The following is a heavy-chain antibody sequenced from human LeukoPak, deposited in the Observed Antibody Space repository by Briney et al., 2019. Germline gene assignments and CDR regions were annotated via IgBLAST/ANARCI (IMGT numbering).Heavy chain of an antibody. V-gene: IGHV4-34*01. CDR1: GGSFSGYY. Sequence: SETLSLTCAVYGGSFSGYYWSWIRQPPGKGLEWIGEINHSGSTNYNPSLKSRVTISVDTSKNQLSLKLSSVTAADTAVYYCARVRITMVRGVSKINYYYGMDVWGQGTTVTVSS. J-gene: IGHJ6*02. CDR3: ARVRITMVRGVSKINYYYGMDV. CDR2: INHSGST. D-gene: IGHD3-10*01.